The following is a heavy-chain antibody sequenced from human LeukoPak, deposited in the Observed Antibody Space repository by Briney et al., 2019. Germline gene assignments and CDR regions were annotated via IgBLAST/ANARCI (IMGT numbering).Heavy chain of an antibody. CDR3: AIYIRNVQYCMDV. V-gene: IGHV4-4*08. Sequence: SETLSPTCSVSGRSFDSKCWSWIRQPPGNGLEWIGYIYTSGSTNYNPSLRSRIAMSIDTSKNQLSLKVYSVTAADTAVYDCAIYIRNVQYCMDVWGKGTTVIVSS. CDR2: IYTSGST. J-gene: IGHJ6*03. D-gene: IGHD1-1*01. CDR1: GRSFDSKC.